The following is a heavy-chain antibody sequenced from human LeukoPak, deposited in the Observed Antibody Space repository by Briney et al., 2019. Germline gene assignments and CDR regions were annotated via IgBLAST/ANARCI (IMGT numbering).Heavy chain of an antibody. CDR1: GFSLSTSGVG. D-gene: IGHD4-17*01. J-gene: IGHJ3*02. V-gene: IGHV2-5*01. CDR2: IYWNDDK. CDR3: AHSGTVTTPHDAFDI. Sequence: GPTLVNPTETLTLTCTFSGFSLSTSGVGVGWIRQPPGKALERLALIYWNDDKRYSPSLKSRLTITKDTSKNQVVLTMTNMDPVHTATYYCAHSGTVTTPHDAFDIWGQGTMVTVSS.